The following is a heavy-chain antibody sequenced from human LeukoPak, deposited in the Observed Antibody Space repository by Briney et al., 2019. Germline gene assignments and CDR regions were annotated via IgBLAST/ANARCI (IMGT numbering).Heavy chain of an antibody. CDR2: INHSGST. J-gene: IGHJ2*01. D-gene: IGHD5-18*01. CDR3: SRWIQLWLRSGFDL. V-gene: IGHV4-34*01. CDR1: GGSFSGYY. Sequence: SETLSLTCAVYGGSFSGYYWSWIRQPPGKGLEWIGEINHSGSTNYNPSLKSRVTISVDTSKNLFSLKLSSVTAADTAVYYCSRWIQLWLRSGFDLWGRGTLVTVSS.